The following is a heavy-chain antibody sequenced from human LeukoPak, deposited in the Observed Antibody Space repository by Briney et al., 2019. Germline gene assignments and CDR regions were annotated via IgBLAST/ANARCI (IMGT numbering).Heavy chain of an antibody. CDR2: ISYDGSNK. CDR1: GFTFSSYA. V-gene: IGHV3-30*04. CDR3: ARNGGDMITFGGVTDYYFDY. D-gene: IGHD3-16*01. J-gene: IGHJ4*02. Sequence: GRSLRLSCAASGFTFSSYAMHWVRQAPGKGLEWVAVISYDGSNKYYADSVKGRFTISRDNSKNTLYLQMNSLRAEDTAVYYCARNGGDMITFGGVTDYYFDYWAREPWSPSPQ.